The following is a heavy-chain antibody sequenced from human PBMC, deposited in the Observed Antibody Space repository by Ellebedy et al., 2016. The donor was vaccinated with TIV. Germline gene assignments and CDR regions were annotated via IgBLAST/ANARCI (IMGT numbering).Heavy chain of an antibody. CDR3: ARRASYGDYAVQVNPWFDP. V-gene: IGHV3-7*01. D-gene: IGHD4-17*01. CDR1: GFNFRSYW. J-gene: IGHJ5*02. CDR2: IRQEGDEI. Sequence: PGGSLRLSCAASGFNFRSYWMTWVRQAPGKGLEWVAKIRQEGDEIYYVESVKGRLTISRDNDKNSLFLQMNSLRVEDTAVYYCARRASYGDYAVQVNPWFDPWGQGTLVTVSS.